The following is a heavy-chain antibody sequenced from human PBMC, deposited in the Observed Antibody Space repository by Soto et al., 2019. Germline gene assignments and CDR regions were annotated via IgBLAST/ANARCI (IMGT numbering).Heavy chain of an antibody. CDR2: ISGSGGST. J-gene: IGHJ4*02. V-gene: IGHV3-23*01. CDR3: AKGRYYDSSGYYGY. CDR1: GFTFSSYA. D-gene: IGHD3-22*01. Sequence: EVQLLESGGGLVQPGGSLRLSCATSGFTFSSYAMSWVRQPPGKGLEWVSVISGSGGSTYYADSVKGRFTISRDNSKNTLYLQMNSLRAEDTAVYYCAKGRYYDSSGYYGYWGQGTLVTVSS.